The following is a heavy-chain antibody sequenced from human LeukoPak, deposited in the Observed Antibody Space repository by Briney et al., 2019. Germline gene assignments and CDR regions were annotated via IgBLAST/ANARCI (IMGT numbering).Heavy chain of an antibody. D-gene: IGHD6-13*01. CDR2: IHYSGNT. CDR1: GGSISSYY. J-gene: IGHJ4*02. CDR3: ARHDPRAAAGTFAC. Sequence: SETLSLTCTVSGGSISSYYWSWIRQPPGKGLEWVAYIHYSGNTNYNPSLKSRVTTSIDTSKNQFSLRLSSVTAADTAVYYCARHDPRAAAGTFACWGQGALVTVYS. V-gene: IGHV4-59*08.